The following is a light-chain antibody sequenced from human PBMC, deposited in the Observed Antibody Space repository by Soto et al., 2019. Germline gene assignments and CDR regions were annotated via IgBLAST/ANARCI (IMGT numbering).Light chain of an antibody. CDR1: QSISSY. Sequence: DIQMTQSPSSLSASVGDRVTITCRASQSISSYVSWFQQKAGGAPRLLMYSASSLPSGVPSRFIGSGSGTDFTLTISSLQPEDFATYYCQQNYSPPLSFGGGTKVEI. CDR2: SAS. J-gene: IGKJ4*01. CDR3: QQNYSPPLS. V-gene: IGKV1-39*01.